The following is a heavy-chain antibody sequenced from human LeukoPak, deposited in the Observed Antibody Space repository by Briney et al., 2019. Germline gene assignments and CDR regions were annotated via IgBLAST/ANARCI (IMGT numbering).Heavy chain of an antibody. J-gene: IGHJ3*02. CDR2: IYYSGNT. V-gene: IGHV4-59*08. D-gene: IGHD2-2*01. Sequence: PSETLSLTCTVSGGSISSYYWSWIRQPPGKGLEWIGYIYYSGNTNYNPSLKSRVTISVDTSKNQFSLKLSSVTAADTAVYYCARRRTSSYYAFDIWGQGTMVTVSS. CDR1: GGSISSYY. CDR3: ARRRTSSYYAFDI.